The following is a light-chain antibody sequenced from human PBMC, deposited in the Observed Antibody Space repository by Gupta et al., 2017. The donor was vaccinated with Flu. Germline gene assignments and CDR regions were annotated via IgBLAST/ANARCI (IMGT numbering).Light chain of an antibody. CDR1: QSGLYSSNNKNF. CDR2: WAS. CDR3: QQDDSTPYT. J-gene: IGKJ2*01. V-gene: IGKV4-1*01. Sequence: DIVMTQSPDSLAVSLGERATINCKSSQSGLYSSNNKNFLAWYQQKPGQPPKLLIYWASTRESGVPDRFSGRGSGTDFTLTISSLQAEDVAVYYCQQDDSTPYTFGQGTKLEIK.